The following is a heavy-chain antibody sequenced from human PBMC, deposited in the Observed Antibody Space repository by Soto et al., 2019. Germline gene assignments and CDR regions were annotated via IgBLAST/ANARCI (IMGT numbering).Heavy chain of an antibody. CDR3: ARGGTIFWGYYYGMEV. D-gene: IGHD3-9*01. CDR2: INHSGST. CDR1: GEYISSHSYS. V-gene: IGHV4-39*07. Sequence: SSETLSLTCTVSGEYISSHSYSWGWIRQPPGKGLEWIGEINHSGSTNYNPSLKSRVTISVDTSKNQFSLKLSSVTAADTAVYYCARGGTIFWGYYYGMEVWGQGTTVTVSS. J-gene: IGHJ6*02.